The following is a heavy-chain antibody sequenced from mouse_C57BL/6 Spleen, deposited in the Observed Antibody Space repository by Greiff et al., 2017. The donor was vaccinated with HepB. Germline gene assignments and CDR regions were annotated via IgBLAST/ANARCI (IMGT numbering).Heavy chain of an antibody. CDR2: INPGSGGT. D-gene: IGHD1-1*01. V-gene: IGHV1-54*01. Sequence: QVQLKQSGAELVRPGTSVKVSCKASGYAFTNYLIEWVKQRPGQGLEWIGVINPGSGGTNYNEKFKGKATLTADKSSSTAYMQLSSLTSEDSAVYFCARSPAYGSSYDYFDYWGQGTTLTVSS. J-gene: IGHJ2*01. CDR1: GYAFTNYL. CDR3: ARSPAYGSSYDYFDY.